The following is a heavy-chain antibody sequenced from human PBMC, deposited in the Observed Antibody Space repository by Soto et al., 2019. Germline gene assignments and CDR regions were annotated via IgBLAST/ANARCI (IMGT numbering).Heavy chain of an antibody. D-gene: IGHD6-6*01. CDR3: ARGIYSTSSFFDS. J-gene: IGHJ4*02. Sequence: SETLSLTCTVSGDSISTADYYWNWIRQPPGKGLEWIGYIYYSGNTYYVPSLKSRVTISVDTSKNQISLKLNSVTAADTAVYYCARGIYSTSSFFDSWGQGTLVTVSS. CDR2: IYYSGNT. CDR1: GDSISTADYY. V-gene: IGHV4-30-4*01.